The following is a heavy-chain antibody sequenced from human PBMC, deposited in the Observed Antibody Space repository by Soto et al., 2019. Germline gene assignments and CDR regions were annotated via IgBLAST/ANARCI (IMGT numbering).Heavy chain of an antibody. CDR1: GYTFTIYD. J-gene: IGHJ6*03. CDR3: ARGAYYDGSGSFHMDV. D-gene: IGHD3-10*01. V-gene: IGHV1-8*01. CDR2: MNPNSGNT. Sequence: ASVKVSCKASGYTFTIYDINWVRQATGQGLEWMGWMNPNSGNTGYAQKFQGRVTMTRNTSISTAYMELSSLRSEDTAVYYCARGAYYDGSGSFHMDVWGKGTTVTVSS.